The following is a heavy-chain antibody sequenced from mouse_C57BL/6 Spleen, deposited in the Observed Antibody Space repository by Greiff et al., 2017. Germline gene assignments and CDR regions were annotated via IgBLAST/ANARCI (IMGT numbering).Heavy chain of an antibody. CDR3: ALLRRGDYYAMDY. V-gene: IGHV1-26*01. CDR2: INPNNGGT. D-gene: IGHD2-4*01. Sequence: EVQLQQSGPELVKPGASVKISCKASGYTFTDYYMNWVKQSHGKSLEWIGDINPNNGGTSYNQKFKGKATLTVDKSSSTAYMELRSLTSEDSAVYYCALLRRGDYYAMDYWGQGTSVTVSS. J-gene: IGHJ4*01. CDR1: GYTFTDYY.